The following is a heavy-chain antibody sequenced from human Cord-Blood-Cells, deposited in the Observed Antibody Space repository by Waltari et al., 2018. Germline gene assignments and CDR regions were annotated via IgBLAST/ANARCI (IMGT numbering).Heavy chain of an antibody. V-gene: IGHV3-23*01. Sequence: EVQLLESGGGLVQPGGSLRLSRAASGCTFSSYAMCWVRQAPGQGVEWVSSIRGSGGSTYYADSVKGRFTISKNNSRNTLYLQMNSLRAEDTAVYYCPIAVAGCYYYYGMDVWGQGTTVTVSS. D-gene: IGHD6-19*01. J-gene: IGHJ6*02. CDR2: IRGSGGST. CDR1: GCTFSSYA. CDR3: PIAVAGCYYYYGMDV.